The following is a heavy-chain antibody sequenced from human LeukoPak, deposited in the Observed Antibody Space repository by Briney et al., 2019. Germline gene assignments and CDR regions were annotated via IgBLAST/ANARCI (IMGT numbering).Heavy chain of an antibody. Sequence: ASVKVSCKASGYTFTGYYMHWVRQAPGQGLEWMGWINPNSGGTNYAQKFQGRVTMTRDTSISTAYMELSRLRSDDTAVYYYARPLNWGGCFDYWGQGTLVTVSS. CDR2: INPNSGGT. D-gene: IGHD7-27*01. J-gene: IGHJ4*02. CDR3: ARPLNWGGCFDY. CDR1: GYTFTGYY. V-gene: IGHV1-2*02.